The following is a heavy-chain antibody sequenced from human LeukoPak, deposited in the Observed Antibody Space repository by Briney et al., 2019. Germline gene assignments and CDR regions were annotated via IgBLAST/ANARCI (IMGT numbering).Heavy chain of an antibody. V-gene: IGHV4-34*01. CDR1: GGSFSGYY. D-gene: IGHD3-16*01. J-gene: IGHJ3*02. CDR2: INHSGST. CDR3: ARDLTLTVAFDI. Sequence: SETLSLTCAVYGGSFSGYYWSWIRQPPGKGLEWIGEINHSGSTNYNPSLKSRVTISVDTSKNQFSLKLSSVTAADTAVYYCARDLTLTVAFDIWGQGTVVTVSS.